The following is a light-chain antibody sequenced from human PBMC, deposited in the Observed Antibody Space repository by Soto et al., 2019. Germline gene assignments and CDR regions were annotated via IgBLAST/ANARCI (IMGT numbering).Light chain of an antibody. CDR3: QQRHMWPIT. J-gene: IGKJ5*01. CDR2: DAS. Sequence: PATLSLSPGERATLYCRASQGGTSYLAWYQQKPGQAPRLLIYDASNRAPGIPARFSGSGPGTDFTLTISSLEPEDSAVYYCQQRHMWPITFGQGTRLEIK. V-gene: IGKV3D-11*01. CDR1: QGGTSY.